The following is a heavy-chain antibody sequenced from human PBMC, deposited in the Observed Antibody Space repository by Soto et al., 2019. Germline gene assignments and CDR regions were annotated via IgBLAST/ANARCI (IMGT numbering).Heavy chain of an antibody. CDR2: ISFDGSKK. Sequence: QVQLVESGGGVVQPGRSLRLSCAASGFGFTNYGMNWVGQVPGKGLEWVATISFDGSKKFYADSVKGRFSVSRDNSKNLLFLEISSLRGEDTALYYCATWRTNMEWLADYWGQGTLVTVSS. V-gene: IGHV3-30*03. J-gene: IGHJ4*02. CDR1: GFGFTNYG. CDR3: ATWRTNMEWLADY. D-gene: IGHD3-3*01.